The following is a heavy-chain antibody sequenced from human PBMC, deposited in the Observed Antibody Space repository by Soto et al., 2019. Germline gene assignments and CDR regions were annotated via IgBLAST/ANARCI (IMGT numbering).Heavy chain of an antibody. D-gene: IGHD5-18*01. V-gene: IGHV4-31*02. CDR3: ARDRRGYGYGSYFDY. J-gene: IGHJ4*02. Sequence: TLSLTCTVSGGSIISGGYYWSWIRQHPGKGLEWIGYISYSGSTYYNPSLKSRVTISVDTSKNQFSLKLSSVTAADSAMYYCARDRRGYGYGSYFDYWGQGTLVTVSS. CDR2: ISYSGST. CDR1: GGSIISGGYY.